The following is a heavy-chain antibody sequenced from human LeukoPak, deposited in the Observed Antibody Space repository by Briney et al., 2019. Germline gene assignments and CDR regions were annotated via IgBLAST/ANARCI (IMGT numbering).Heavy chain of an antibody. CDR3: ATTYSSSWYPYYYGMDV. D-gene: IGHD6-13*01. CDR2: IYHSGST. Sequence: SQTLSLTCAVSGGSISSGGYSWSWIRQPPGKGLEWIGYIYHSGSTYYNPSLKSRVTISVDTSKNQFSLKLSSVTAADTAVYYCATTYSSSWYPYYYGMDVWGQGTTVTVSS. CDR1: GGSISSGGYS. V-gene: IGHV4-30-2*01. J-gene: IGHJ6*02.